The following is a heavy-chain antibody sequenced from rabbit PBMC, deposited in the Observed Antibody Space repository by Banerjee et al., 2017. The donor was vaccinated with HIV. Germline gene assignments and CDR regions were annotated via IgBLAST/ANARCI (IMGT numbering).Heavy chain of an antibody. J-gene: IGHJ6*01. CDR2: IDAGSSGRT. CDR1: GFDLSSYYY. V-gene: IGHV1S45*01. CDR3: ARYRGNDCPL. Sequence: QEQLEESGGGLVKPEGSLTLTCTASGFDLSSYYYMCWVRQAPGKGLEWIACIDAGSSGRTWYANWVNGRFTISKTSSTTVTLQMTSLTAADTATYFCARYRGNDCPLWGPGTLVTVS. D-gene: IGHD2-1*01.